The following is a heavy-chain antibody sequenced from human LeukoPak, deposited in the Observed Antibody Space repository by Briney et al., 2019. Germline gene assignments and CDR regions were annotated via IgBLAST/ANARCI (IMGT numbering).Heavy chain of an antibody. CDR3: ARDLVVPAAIALCGFDP. CDR2: ISSSGSTI. J-gene: IGHJ5*02. Sequence: GGSLRLSCAASGFTFSDYYMSWIRQAPGKGLEWVSYISSSGSTIYYADSVKGRFTISRDNAKNSLYLQMNSLRAEDTAVYYCARDLVVPAAIALCGFDPWGQGTLVTVSS. V-gene: IGHV3-11*04. D-gene: IGHD2-2*01. CDR1: GFTFSDYY.